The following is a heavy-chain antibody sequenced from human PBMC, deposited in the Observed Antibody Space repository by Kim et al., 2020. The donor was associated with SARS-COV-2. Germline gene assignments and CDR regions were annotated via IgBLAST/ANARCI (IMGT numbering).Heavy chain of an antibody. J-gene: IGHJ4*02. CDR3: ARGGRPTVTLFDY. CDR2: IIPTFGTA. D-gene: IGHD4-4*01. CDR1: GGTFSSYA. V-gene: IGHV1-69*13. Sequence: SVKVSCKASGGTFSSYAISWVRQAPGQGLEWMGGIIPTFGTANYAQKFQGRVTITADESTSTAYMELSSLRSEDTAVYYCARGGRPTVTLFDYWGQGTLVTVSS.